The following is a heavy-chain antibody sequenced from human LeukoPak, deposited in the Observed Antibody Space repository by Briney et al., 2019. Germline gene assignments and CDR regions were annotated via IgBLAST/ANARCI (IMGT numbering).Heavy chain of an antibody. CDR3: ARAYCGGDCYSGWFDP. CDR2: IYYSGST. V-gene: IGHV4-59*01. J-gene: IGHJ5*02. CDR1: GGSISSYY. Sequence: SETLSLTCTVSGGSISSYYWSWIRQPPGKGREWIGYIYYSGSTNYNPSLKSRVTISVDTSKNLFSLKLSSVTAADTAVYYCARAYCGGDCYSGWFDPWGQGTLVTVSS. D-gene: IGHD2-21*02.